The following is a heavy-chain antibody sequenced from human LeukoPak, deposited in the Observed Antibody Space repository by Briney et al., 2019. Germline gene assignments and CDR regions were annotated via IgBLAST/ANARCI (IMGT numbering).Heavy chain of an antibody. CDR3: VRDRWCGTFDI. CDR2: INPDATST. V-gene: IGHV3-74*01. D-gene: IGHD2-8*02. Sequence: GGSLKLSCAASGFTFSNSWMQWVRQVPGQGLVWVSHINPDATSTSYADSVRGRFTISRDNAKNTVFLQLNSLRAEDTAVYYCVRDRWCGTFDIWGQGTMVTVSS. J-gene: IGHJ3*02. CDR1: GFTFSNSW.